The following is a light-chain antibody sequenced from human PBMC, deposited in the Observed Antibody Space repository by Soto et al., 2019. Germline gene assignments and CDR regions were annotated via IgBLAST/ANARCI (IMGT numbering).Light chain of an antibody. CDR1: ISDVGAYNY. Sequence: LSLPPAVSGSPGQSITISCTGTISDVGAYNYVSWYQHHPGKVPKLLIYEVTNRPSGVSDRFSGSKSGNTASLTISGLQAEDEADYYCSSKRASSTLFVFGTGTKVTVL. J-gene: IGLJ1*01. V-gene: IGLV2-14*01. CDR3: SSKRASSTLFV. CDR2: EVT.